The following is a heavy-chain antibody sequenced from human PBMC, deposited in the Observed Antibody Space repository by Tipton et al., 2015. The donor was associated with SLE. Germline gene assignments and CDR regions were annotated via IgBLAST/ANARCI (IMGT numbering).Heavy chain of an antibody. V-gene: IGHV4-59*12. J-gene: IGHJ4*02. CDR1: GGSISSYY. D-gene: IGHD3-10*01. CDR3: ARDLVRGVSGGY. Sequence: TLSLTCTVSGGSISSYYWTWIRQPPGKGMEWLGYIFYSGDATYHPSLKSRVTISIDTSKNQFSLKLSSVTAADTAVYYCARDLVRGVSGGYWGQGTLVTVSS. CDR2: IFYSGDA.